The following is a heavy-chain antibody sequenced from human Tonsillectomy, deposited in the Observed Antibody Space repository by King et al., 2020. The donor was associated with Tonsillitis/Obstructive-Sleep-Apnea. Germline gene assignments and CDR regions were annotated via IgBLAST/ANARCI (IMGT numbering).Heavy chain of an antibody. V-gene: IGHV3-30*09. CDR3: ARGITIFGVVIQDYYYYMDV. CDR1: EFTFSSYA. Sequence: VQLVESGGGVVQPGRSLRLSCAASEFTFSSYAMHWVRQAPGKGLEWVALISYDGSNKYYADSVKGRFAISRDNSKDTLYLQTNSLRAEDTAVYYCARGITIFGVVIQDYYYYMDVWGKGITVTVSS. J-gene: IGHJ6*03. CDR2: ISYDGSNK. D-gene: IGHD3-3*01.